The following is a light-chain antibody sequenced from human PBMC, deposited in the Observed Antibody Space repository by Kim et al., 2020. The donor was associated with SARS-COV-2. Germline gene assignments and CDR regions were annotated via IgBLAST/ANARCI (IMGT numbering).Light chain of an antibody. J-gene: IGLJ2*01. CDR1: SSNIGNNY. Sequence: QSVLTQPPSVSAAPGQKVTFSCSGSSSNIGNNYVSWYQQLPGTAPKLLIYDSNQRPSGIPDRFSGSKSGTSATLGITGLQTGDEADYYCGTWDSSLGAVLFGGGTQLTVL. CDR3: GTWDSSLGAVL. V-gene: IGLV1-51*01. CDR2: DSN.